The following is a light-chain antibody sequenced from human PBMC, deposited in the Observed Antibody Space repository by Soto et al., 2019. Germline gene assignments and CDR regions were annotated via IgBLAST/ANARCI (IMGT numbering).Light chain of an antibody. Sequence: EVVMTQSPATLSVSPGERATLSCRASQTVSRNLAWFQQRPVQAPRLLIYDISTRAACVPARFSGSGSETEFTLTIRSLQSEDFADYFCQQYNNWPSFGQGTRLEIK. J-gene: IGKJ5*01. V-gene: IGKV3-15*01. CDR1: QTVSRN. CDR3: QQYNNWPS. CDR2: DIS.